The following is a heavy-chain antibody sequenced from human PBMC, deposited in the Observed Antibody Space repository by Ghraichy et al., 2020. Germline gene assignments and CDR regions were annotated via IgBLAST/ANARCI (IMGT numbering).Heavy chain of an antibody. Sequence: GGSLRLSCAASGLTFSNYAMSWVRQAPGKGLEWVSAISGSGGSPYYADSVKGRFTISRDNSKNTLYLQMNSLRAEDTAVYYCAKCDVGGRPYYFAYWGQGTLVTVSS. CDR3: AKCDVGGRPYYFAY. D-gene: IGHD3-16*01. CDR2: ISGSGGSP. V-gene: IGHV3-23*01. CDR1: GLTFSNYA. J-gene: IGHJ4*02.